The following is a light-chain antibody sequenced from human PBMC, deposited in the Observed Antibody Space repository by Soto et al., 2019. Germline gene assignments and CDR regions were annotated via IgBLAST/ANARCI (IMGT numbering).Light chain of an antibody. J-gene: IGLJ1*01. CDR1: SSDVGAYNY. CDR2: EVT. CDR3: SSYTGSSTLYV. V-gene: IGLV2-14*01. Sequence: QSALTQAASLSGSPGQSITISCTGTSSDVGAYNYVSWYQQYPGKAPRLMISEVTRRPSGISNRFSGSKSGNSASLTISGLQAEDEADYYCSSYTGSSTLYVFGTGTKVTVL.